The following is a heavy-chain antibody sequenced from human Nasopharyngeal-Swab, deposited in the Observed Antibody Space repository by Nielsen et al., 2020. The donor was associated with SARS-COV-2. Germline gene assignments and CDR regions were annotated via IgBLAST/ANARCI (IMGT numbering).Heavy chain of an antibody. J-gene: IGHJ4*02. CDR2: INPSGGST. V-gene: IGHV1-46*01. CDR1: GYTFTSYY. Sequence: ASLKVSCKACGYTFTSYYMHWVRQAPGQRLEWMGVINPSGGSTSYAQNFQGRVTLTRDTSTSTVYMELSSLRSDDTAVYYCARALTDTRFGPVHWGQGTLVTVSS. CDR3: ARALTDTRFGPVH. D-gene: IGHD3-9*01.